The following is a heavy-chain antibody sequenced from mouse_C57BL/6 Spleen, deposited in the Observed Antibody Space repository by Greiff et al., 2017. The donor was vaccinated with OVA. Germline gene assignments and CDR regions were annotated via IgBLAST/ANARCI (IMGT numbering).Heavy chain of an antibody. J-gene: IGHJ2*01. V-gene: IGHV1-69*01. CDR1: GYTFTSYW. Sequence: QVQLQQPGAELVMPGASVKLSCKASGYTFTSYWMHWVKQRPGQGLEWIGVIDPSDSYTNYNKKFKGKTTLTVDKSSSTAYMHLSSLTSEDSSVYYCAKEDWDYWGQGTTLTVSS. CDR3: AKEDWDY. D-gene: IGHD4-1*01. CDR2: IDPSDSYT.